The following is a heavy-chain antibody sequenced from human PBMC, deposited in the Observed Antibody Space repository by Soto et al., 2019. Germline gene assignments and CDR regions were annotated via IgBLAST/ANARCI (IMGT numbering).Heavy chain of an antibody. CDR3: ARVYDFWSGYYWFDP. Sequence: SETLSLTCTVSGGSISNYYWSWIRQPPGKGLEWIGYIYYSLITDYNPSLKSRVTISVDTSNNEFSLKLSSVTAADTAVYYCARVYDFWSGYYWFDPWGQGTLVTVSS. V-gene: IGHV4-59*01. CDR2: IYYSLIT. J-gene: IGHJ5*02. D-gene: IGHD3-3*01. CDR1: GGSISNYY.